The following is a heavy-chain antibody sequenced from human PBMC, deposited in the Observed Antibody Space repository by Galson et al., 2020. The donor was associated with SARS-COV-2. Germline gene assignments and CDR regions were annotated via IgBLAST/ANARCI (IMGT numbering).Heavy chain of an antibody. CDR2: VYYSGST. V-gene: IGHV4-39*01. CDR3: ARHVGQIAARSRWFDP. J-gene: IGHJ5*02. D-gene: IGHD6-6*01. Sequence: SETLSLTCTVSADSISSSEAYWGWVRQPPGKGLEWIGSVYYSGSTYYNPSLKTRVTISIDTSKNQFSLKMNSVTAADTAVFYCARHVGQIAARSRWFDPWGQGTLVTVSS. CDR1: ADSISSSEAY.